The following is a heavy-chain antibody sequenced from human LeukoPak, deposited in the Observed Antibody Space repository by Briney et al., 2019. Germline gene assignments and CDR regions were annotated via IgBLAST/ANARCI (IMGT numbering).Heavy chain of an antibody. D-gene: IGHD3-10*01. V-gene: IGHV5-10-1*01. CDR1: GYIFTNYW. J-gene: IGHJ4*02. Sequence: GESLKISCKGSGYIFTNYWISWVRQMPGKGLEWMGRIDPSDSYTNYSPSFQGHVTISADKSIRTAYLQWSSLRASDTAIYYCARGERSLDYWSQGTLVTVSS. CDR2: IDPSDSYT. CDR3: ARGERSLDY.